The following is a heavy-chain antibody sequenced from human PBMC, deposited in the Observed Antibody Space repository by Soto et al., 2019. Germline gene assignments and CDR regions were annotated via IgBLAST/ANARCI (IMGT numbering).Heavy chain of an antibody. J-gene: IGHJ6*04. Sequence: GGSLRLSCAASGFTFSSYAMSWVRQAPGKGLEWVSAISGSGGSTYYADSVKGRFTISRDNSKNTLYLQMNSLRAEDTAVYYCAKVVICTKGVCPSLYSMEVWGKGATVTVSS. D-gene: IGHD2-8*01. CDR3: AKVVICTKGVCPSLYSMEV. CDR1: GFTFSSYA. V-gene: IGHV3-23*01. CDR2: ISGSGGST.